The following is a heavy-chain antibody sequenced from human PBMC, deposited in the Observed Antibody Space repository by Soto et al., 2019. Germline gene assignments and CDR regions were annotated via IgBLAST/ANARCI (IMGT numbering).Heavy chain of an antibody. CDR2: TSPGGSNI. CDR3: VKGRLDTAYFDL. D-gene: IGHD2-21*01. V-gene: IGHV3-48*02. Sequence: EVQLVESGGGLVQPGGSLRLSCAASGIAFSSHSMYWVRQAPGKGLEWLSYTSPGGSNIQNADSVRGRFTISRDNARNTLSLQMNSLRDGDTAVYYCVKGRLDTAYFDLWGQGSLVTVSS. J-gene: IGHJ4*02. CDR1: GIAFSSHS.